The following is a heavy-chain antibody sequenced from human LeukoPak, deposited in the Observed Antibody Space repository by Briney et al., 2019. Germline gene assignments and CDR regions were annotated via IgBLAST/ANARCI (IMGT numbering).Heavy chain of an antibody. CDR2: IEEYGNEI. Sequence: GGSLRLSCAASGFTFTTYWMDWVRQAPGKGLEWVAKIEEYGNEIHYVDSVKGRFTISRDNTKTSLYLQMNSLRVEDTAVYYCARPSFRTGSYFDHWGQGTLVTV. CDR3: ARPSFRTGSYFDH. CDR1: GFTFTTYW. V-gene: IGHV3-7*01. J-gene: IGHJ4*02. D-gene: IGHD3/OR15-3a*01.